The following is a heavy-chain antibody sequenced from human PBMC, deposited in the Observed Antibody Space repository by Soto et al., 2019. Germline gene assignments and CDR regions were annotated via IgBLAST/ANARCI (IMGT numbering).Heavy chain of an antibody. D-gene: IGHD3-10*01. Sequence: AQLVESGGGLVQPGGSLRLSCAASGFTFSNYSMPWVRQVPGQGPVWVSRLNRDGSRTDYADSVRGRFTIFRDNARNTLPLTMNSLRAGDTAMYYCARGLGYDGSYWGQGALVIGSS. V-gene: IGHV3-74*01. CDR1: GFTFSNYS. CDR3: ARGLGYDGSY. CDR2: LNRDGSRT. J-gene: IGHJ4*02.